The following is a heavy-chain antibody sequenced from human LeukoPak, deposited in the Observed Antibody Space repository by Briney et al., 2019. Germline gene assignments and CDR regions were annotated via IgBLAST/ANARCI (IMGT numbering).Heavy chain of an antibody. CDR2: IIPIFGTA. V-gene: IGHV1-69*13. CDR3: ARDPGPCGGDCYSSGYGMDV. Sequence: GASVKVSCTASVGTFSSYAISWVRQAPGQGLEWMGGIIPIFGTANYAQKFQGRVTITADESTSTAYMELSSLRSEDTAVYYCARDPGPCGGDCYSSGYGMDVWGQGTTVTVSS. D-gene: IGHD2-21*02. J-gene: IGHJ6*02. CDR1: VGTFSSYA.